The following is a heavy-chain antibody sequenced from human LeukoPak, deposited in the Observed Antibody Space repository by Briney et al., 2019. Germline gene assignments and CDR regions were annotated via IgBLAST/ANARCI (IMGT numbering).Heavy chain of an antibody. V-gene: IGHV4-59*01. CDR3: ARESRREGYNPAYYYYYYMDV. CDR1: GLSFSGYY. CDR2: AYYSGST. J-gene: IGHJ6*03. D-gene: IGHD5-24*01. Sequence: SETLSLTCAVYGLSFSGYYWSWIRQPPGKGLEGIGYAYYSGSTNYNPSLKSRVTISVDTSKNEFSLRLSSVTSADTDVYYCARESRREGYNPAYYYYYYMDVWGKGTTVTVSS.